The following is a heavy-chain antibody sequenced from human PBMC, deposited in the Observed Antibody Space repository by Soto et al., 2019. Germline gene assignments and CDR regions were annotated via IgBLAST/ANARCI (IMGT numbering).Heavy chain of an antibody. V-gene: IGHV1-69*08. D-gene: IGHD6-6*01. Sequence: QVQLVQSGAEVKKPGSSVKVSCKASGGTFSSYTISWVRQAPGQGLEWMGRIIPILGIANYAQKFQGRVTITADKSTSTAYMEVSSLRSEDTAVYYCAREWDGSSADYYFGYWGQGTLVTVSS. CDR1: GGTFSSYT. CDR3: AREWDGSSADYYFGY. J-gene: IGHJ4*02. CDR2: IIPILGIA.